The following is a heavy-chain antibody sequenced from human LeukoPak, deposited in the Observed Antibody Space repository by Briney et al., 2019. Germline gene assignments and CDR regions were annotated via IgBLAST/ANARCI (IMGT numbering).Heavy chain of an antibody. J-gene: IGHJ4*02. CDR3: TGPPD. CDR1: GLSVSDAC. Sequence: GGSLRLSCAASGLSVSDACMSWVRQAPGKGPEWVGRIKSKTAGGPTDYVASVKGRFTISRDESKNTLYLQMNSLSTEDTGVYYCTGPPDWGQGTLVTVSS. V-gene: IGHV3-15*01. CDR2: IKSKTAGGPT.